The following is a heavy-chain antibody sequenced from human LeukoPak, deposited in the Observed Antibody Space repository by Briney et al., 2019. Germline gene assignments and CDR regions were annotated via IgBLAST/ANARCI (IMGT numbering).Heavy chain of an antibody. D-gene: IGHD5-12*01. CDR2: INPNSGVT. Sequence: GASVKVSCKASGYTFTDYYMHWVRPAPGQGLEWMGWINPNSGVTNYAQNFQGRVTMTRDMSIGTAYMELTSLRSDDTAVYYCARGVAKYSLKFDPWGQGTLVTVSS. CDR3: ARGVAKYSLKFDP. V-gene: IGHV1-2*02. J-gene: IGHJ5*02. CDR1: GYTFTDYY.